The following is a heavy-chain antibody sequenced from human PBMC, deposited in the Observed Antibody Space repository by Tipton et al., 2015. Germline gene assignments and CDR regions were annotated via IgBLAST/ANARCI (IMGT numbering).Heavy chain of an antibody. D-gene: IGHD2-8*02. CDR3: ARGGWGGGVSFDY. J-gene: IGHJ4*02. V-gene: IGHV3-11*01. Sequence: SLRLSCAASGFTFSDSYMSWIRQAPGKGLEWVSYISSSGNTIYYADSVKGRFTISRDNAKNSLYLQMNNLRPEDTAVYYCARGGWGGGVSFDYWGQGTLVTVSS. CDR1: GFTFSDSY. CDR2: ISSSGNTI.